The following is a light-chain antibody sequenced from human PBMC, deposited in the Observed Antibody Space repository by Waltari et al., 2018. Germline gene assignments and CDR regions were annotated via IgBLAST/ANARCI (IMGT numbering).Light chain of an antibody. CDR1: SSHIGAYNF. CDR3: SSYTTGSTRYV. V-gene: IGLV2-14*03. CDR2: DVN. J-gene: IGLJ1*01. Sequence: QSALTPPASVSGSPGPSITISCTGTSSHIGAYNFVSWYQKHPGKAPKVMIYDVNNRPSGVSSRFSGSKSGNTASLTISGLQAEDEADYYCSSYTTGSTRYVFGSGTKVTVL.